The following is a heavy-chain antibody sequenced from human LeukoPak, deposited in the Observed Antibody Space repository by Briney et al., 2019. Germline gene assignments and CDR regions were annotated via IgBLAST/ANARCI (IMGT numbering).Heavy chain of an antibody. J-gene: IGHJ4*02. CDR3: ARGRGEYDSSGYYSYYFDY. CDR1: GFTLSSYA. Sequence: PGGSLRLSCAASGFTLSSYAMHWVRHAPGKGLEYVLAISSNGGSTYYANSVKGRFTISRDNSKNTLYLQMGSLRAEDMAVYYCARGRGEYDSSGYYSYYFDYWGQGALVTVSS. CDR2: ISSNGGST. D-gene: IGHD3-22*01. V-gene: IGHV3-64*01.